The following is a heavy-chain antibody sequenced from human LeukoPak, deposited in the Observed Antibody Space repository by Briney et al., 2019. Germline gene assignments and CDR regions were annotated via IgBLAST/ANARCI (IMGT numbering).Heavy chain of an antibody. CDR2: ISANGGST. CDR3: LKDLYKGDSSSWYYFHY. Sequence: PGGSLRLSCSASGFIISNYAMHWVRHAPGKGLEYLSAISANGGSTYYADSVKGRFTISRDNSRNTLYLQMSSLRAEDTAIYHCLKDLYKGDSSSWYYFHYWGQGTLVTVSS. CDR1: GFIISNYA. D-gene: IGHD6-13*01. J-gene: IGHJ4*02. V-gene: IGHV3-64D*06.